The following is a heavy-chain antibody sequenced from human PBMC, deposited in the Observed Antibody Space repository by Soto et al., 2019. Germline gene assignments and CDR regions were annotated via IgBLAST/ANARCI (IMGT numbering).Heavy chain of an antibody. D-gene: IGHD6-13*01. CDR3: ARFLSSSRYVLCNP. J-gene: IGHJ5*02. V-gene: IGHV4-59*08. Sequence: SSETLSLTCTVSGGSISSYFWSWIRQPPGKGLEWIGYIYYSGNTKYNPSLKSRVTMSVDTARNQFSLKLSSVTAADTAVYYCARFLSSSRYVLCNPWGQESQVTV. CDR1: GGSISSYF. CDR2: IYYSGNT.